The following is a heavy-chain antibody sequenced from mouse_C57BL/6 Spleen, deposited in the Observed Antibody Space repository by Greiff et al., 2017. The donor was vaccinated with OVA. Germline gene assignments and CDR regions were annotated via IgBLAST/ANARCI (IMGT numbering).Heavy chain of an antibody. Sequence: VQLQQPGAELVKPGASVKLSCKASGYTFTSYWMHWVKQRPGQGLEWIGMIHPNSGSTNYNEKFKSKATLTVDKSSSTAYMQLSSLTSEDSAVYYCARSLWYGSSYPVYFDYWGQGTTLTVSS. D-gene: IGHD1-1*01. J-gene: IGHJ2*01. V-gene: IGHV1-64*01. CDR2: IHPNSGST. CDR3: ARSLWYGSSYPVYFDY. CDR1: GYTFTSYW.